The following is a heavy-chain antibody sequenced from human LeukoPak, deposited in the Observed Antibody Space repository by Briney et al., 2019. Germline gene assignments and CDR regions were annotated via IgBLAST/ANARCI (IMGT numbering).Heavy chain of an antibody. J-gene: IGHJ6*02. D-gene: IGHD3-3*01. CDR1: GGTFSSYA. CDR3: ARGISDFWSGYPDRYYYYGMDV. CDR2: IIPIFGTA. Sequence: ASVKVSCKASGGTFSSYAISWVRQAPGQGLEWMGGIIPIFGTANYAQKFQGRVTITVDESTSTAYMELSSLRSEDTAVYYCARGISDFWSGYPDRYYYYGMDVWGQGTTVTVSS. V-gene: IGHV1-69*13.